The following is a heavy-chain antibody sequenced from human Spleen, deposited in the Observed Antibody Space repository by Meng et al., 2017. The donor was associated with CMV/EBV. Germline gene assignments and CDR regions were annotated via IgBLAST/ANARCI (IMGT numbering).Heavy chain of an antibody. V-gene: IGHV4-30-4*01. Sequence: QVLLQDAVPGMVNPSQTMSLTSMVSGGSMSSGNYYWSWIRHPPGKGLEWIGYIHHSGSAYYNPSLKRRVSISVDTSKNQFSLNLNSMTAADTAVYYCASFDHIPRRNYFDYWGQGTLVTVSS. D-gene: IGHD2-21*01. CDR1: GGSMSSGNYY. CDR2: IHHSGSA. CDR3: ASFDHIPRRNYFDY. J-gene: IGHJ4*02.